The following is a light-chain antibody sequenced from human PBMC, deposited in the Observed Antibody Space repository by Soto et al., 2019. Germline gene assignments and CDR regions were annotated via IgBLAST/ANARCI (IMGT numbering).Light chain of an antibody. J-gene: IGLJ1*01. CDR1: ALPTRF. V-gene: IGLV3-10*01. Sequence: SYELTQPPAVSVSPGQTARITCSGDALPTRFAHWYKQKAGHAPVQVIYEDNKRPSGIPERFSGSSSGTVATLVISEAKVEDEGDYYCFSPDKSGNLGVFGPGTKVTVL. CDR3: FSPDKSGNLGV. CDR2: EDN.